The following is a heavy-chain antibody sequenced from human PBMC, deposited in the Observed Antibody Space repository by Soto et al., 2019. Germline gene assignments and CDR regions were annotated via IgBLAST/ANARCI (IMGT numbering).Heavy chain of an antibody. D-gene: IGHD6-13*01. V-gene: IGHV1-69*06. CDR2: ILPLFDKA. J-gene: IGHJ4*02. CDR1: GGTFSSYA. Sequence: SVKVSCKASGGTFSSYAISWVRQAPGQGLEWMGGILPLFDKANYAQKFQGRVTITADKSTTTAYMELSSLKASDTAMYYCARQIGDSSSWYHPAFDYWGQGTLVTVSS. CDR3: ARQIGDSSSWYHPAFDY.